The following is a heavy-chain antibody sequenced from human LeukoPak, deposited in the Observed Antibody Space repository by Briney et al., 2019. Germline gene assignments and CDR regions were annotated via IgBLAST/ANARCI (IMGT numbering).Heavy chain of an antibody. CDR1: GGSIISSSFW. J-gene: IGHJ5*02. D-gene: IGHD3-10*01. CDR3: ARRRYGSGSYYLLKRPPHNWFDP. CDR2: IYYSGVS. Sequence: SETLSLTCTVSGGSIISSSFWWGWIRQPPGKGLEWIGSIYYSGVSYYNTSLKSRVTISVDTSKNQFSLKLSSVTAADTAVYYCARRRYGSGSYYLLKRPPHNWFDPWGQGTLVTVSS. V-gene: IGHV4-39*01.